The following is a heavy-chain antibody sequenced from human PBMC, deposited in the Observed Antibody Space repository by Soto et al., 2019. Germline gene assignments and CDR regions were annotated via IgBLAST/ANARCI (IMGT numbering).Heavy chain of an antibody. CDR1: GFTFSSYA. CDR3: PPHGAVAGTLDY. Sequence: EVQLLESGGGLVQPGGSLRLSCAASGFTFSSYAMSWVRQAPGKGLEWVSAISGSGGSTYYADSVKGRFTVSRDNSKNSLYRQMNSLRAEDTAVYYCPPHGAVAGTLDYWGQGTLVTVSS. V-gene: IGHV3-23*01. J-gene: IGHJ4*02. D-gene: IGHD6-19*01. CDR2: ISGSGGST.